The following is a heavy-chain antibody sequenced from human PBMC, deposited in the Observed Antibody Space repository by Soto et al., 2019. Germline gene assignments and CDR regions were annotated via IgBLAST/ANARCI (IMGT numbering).Heavy chain of an antibody. CDR3: ARAGDSSGYYEGYFQH. J-gene: IGHJ1*01. CDR1: GGSISSYY. D-gene: IGHD3-22*01. V-gene: IGHV4-59*06. Sequence: TSETLSLTCTVSGGSISSYYWSWIRQPPGKGLEWIGYIYYSGSTYYNPSLKSRVTISADTSKNQFSLKLSSVTAADTAVYYCARAGDSSGYYEGYFQHWGQGTLVTVSS. CDR2: IYYSGST.